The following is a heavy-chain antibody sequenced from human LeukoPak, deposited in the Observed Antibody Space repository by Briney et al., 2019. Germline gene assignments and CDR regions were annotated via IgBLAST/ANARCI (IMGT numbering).Heavy chain of an antibody. CDR3: ASYTIAVAGSNFDY. Sequence: SETLSLTCTVSGGSISISSYYWRWIRQPPGKGLEWIGSICYSGSTYYNPSLKSRVTISVDTSKNQFSLKLSSVTAADTAVYYCASYTIAVAGSNFDYWGQGTLVTVSS. D-gene: IGHD6-19*01. V-gene: IGHV4-39*01. CDR1: GGSISISSYY. CDR2: ICYSGST. J-gene: IGHJ4*02.